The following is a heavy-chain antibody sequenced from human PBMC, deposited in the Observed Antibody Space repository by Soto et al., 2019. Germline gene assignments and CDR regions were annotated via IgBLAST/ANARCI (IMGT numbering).Heavy chain of an antibody. J-gene: IGHJ4*02. CDR2: ISYDGTNR. Sequence: QEQLVESWGGVVPPGRTLRLACAATGFSFSDYGMNWVRQAPGKGLEWVAVISYDGTNRYHSDSVKGRFYVSRDNAKNTLYLQMNALRVEDTATYYCVRGPEHNIGWYHAVYDSRGQGTRSPSPQ. V-gene: IGHV3-30*03. D-gene: IGHD6-19*01. CDR1: GFSFSDYG. CDR3: VRGPEHNIGWYHAVYDS.